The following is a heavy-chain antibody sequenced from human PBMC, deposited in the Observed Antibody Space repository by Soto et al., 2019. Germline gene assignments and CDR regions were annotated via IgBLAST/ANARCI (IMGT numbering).Heavy chain of an antibody. CDR1: GVTFSSYG. V-gene: IGHV3-33*03. J-gene: IGHJ4*02. D-gene: IGHD4-17*01. CDR2: IWYDGSNK. Sequence: GGFLRLSCAASGVTFSSYGMHWVRQAPGKGLEWVAVIWYDGSNKYYADSVKGRFTISRDNAKNSLFLQMNSLRPEDTALYYCAKDMKWGGMTTIHYFDSWGQGTQVTVSS. CDR3: AKDMKWGGMTTIHYFDS.